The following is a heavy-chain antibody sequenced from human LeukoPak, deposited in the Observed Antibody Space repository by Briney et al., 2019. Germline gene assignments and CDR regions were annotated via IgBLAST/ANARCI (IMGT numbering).Heavy chain of an antibody. J-gene: IGHJ4*02. CDR1: GFTFRSYA. CDR3: SQAEHGIRYFDWLLRVGYFDY. Sequence: PGGSLRLSCVASGFTFRSYAMSWVRPAPGQGLEWFSALSGSGGSTCYADSVKGRFTISRDNSKNTLYLQMNSLRAEDTAVYFCSQAEHGIRYFDWLLRVGYFDYWGQGTLVTVSS. V-gene: IGHV3-23*01. D-gene: IGHD3-9*01. CDR2: LSGSGGST.